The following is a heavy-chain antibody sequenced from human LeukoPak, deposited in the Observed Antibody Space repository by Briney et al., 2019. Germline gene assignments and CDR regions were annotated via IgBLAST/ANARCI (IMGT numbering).Heavy chain of an antibody. CDR1: GFTFRNFW. V-gene: IGHV3-7*04. CDR2: IHPEGNEK. J-gene: IGHJ4*02. CDR3: ARGDAFSGDH. Sequence: GGSLRLSCAASGFTFRNFWMSWVRQAPGRGREWVANIHPEGNEKYHVESVKGRFTISRDNPKRSLFLQMNSLRGEDTAVYYCARGDAFSGDHWGQGTLVTVSS.